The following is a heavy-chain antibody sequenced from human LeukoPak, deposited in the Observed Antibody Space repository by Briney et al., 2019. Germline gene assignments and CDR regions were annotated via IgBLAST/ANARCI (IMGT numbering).Heavy chain of an antibody. V-gene: IGHV1-69*06. CDR2: IIPIFGTA. Sequence: SVKVSSKASGGTFSSYAISWVRQAPGQGLEWMGGIIPIFGTANYAQKFQGRVTITADKSTSTAYMELSSLRSEDTAVYYCARVVGYSSSSNLFDPWGQGTLVTVSS. CDR1: GGTFSSYA. D-gene: IGHD6-13*01. J-gene: IGHJ5*02. CDR3: ARVVGYSSSSNLFDP.